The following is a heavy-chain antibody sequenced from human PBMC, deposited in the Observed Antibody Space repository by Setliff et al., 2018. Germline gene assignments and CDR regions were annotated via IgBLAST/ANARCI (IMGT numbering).Heavy chain of an antibody. D-gene: IGHD3-3*01. CDR2: INHSGST. V-gene: IGHV4-34*01. CDR3: ARTYNFWSGYFDY. CDR1: GGSFSGYH. Sequence: SETLSLTCAVYGGSFSGYHWSWIRQPPGKGLEWIGEINHSGSTNNNPSLKSRVTISVDTSKNQFSLKLSSVTAADTAVYYCARTYNFWSGYFDYWGQGTLVTVSS. J-gene: IGHJ4*02.